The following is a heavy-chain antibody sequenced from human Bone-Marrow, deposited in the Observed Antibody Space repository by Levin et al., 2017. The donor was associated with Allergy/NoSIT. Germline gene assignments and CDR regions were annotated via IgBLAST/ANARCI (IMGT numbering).Heavy chain of an antibody. CDR3: ARAANPRSGSFNWFDP. J-gene: IGHJ5*02. V-gene: IGHV4-38-2*01. D-gene: IGHD3-10*01. Sequence: SETLSLTCAVSGYSITSGSYWGWIRQPPGKGLEWIGFIYHAGSTYYNPSLKSRVTMSVDTSKNQFSLKVTSVTAADTAVYYCARAANPRSGSFNWFDPWGQGTLVTVSS. CDR1: GYSITSGSY. CDR2: IYHAGST.